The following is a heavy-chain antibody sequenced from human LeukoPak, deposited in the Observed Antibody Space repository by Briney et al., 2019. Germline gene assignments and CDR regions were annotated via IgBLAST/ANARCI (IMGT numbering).Heavy chain of an antibody. D-gene: IGHD4-17*01. CDR2: IPFDGSNK. CDR3: ARDGDDPNYYYYYMDV. V-gene: IGHV3-30*04. J-gene: IGHJ6*03. CDR1: GFTFSSYA. Sequence: GGSLRLSCAASGFTFSSYAMHWVRQAPGKGLEWVAVIPFDGSNKYYADSVKGRFTISRDNSKNTLYLQMNSLRAEDTAVYYCARDGDDPNYYYYYMDVWGKGTTVTVSS.